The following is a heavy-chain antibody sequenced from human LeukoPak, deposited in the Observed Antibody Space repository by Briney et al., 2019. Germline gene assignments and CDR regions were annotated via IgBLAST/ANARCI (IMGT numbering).Heavy chain of an antibody. CDR1: GITLSNYG. V-gene: IGHV3-23*01. D-gene: IGHD3-22*01. CDR3: AKRGVVIRVILVGFHKEAYYFDS. CDR2: ISDRGSRT. J-gene: IGHJ4*02. Sequence: GGSLRLSCAVSGITLSNYGMSWVHQAPGKGLEWVAGISDRGSRTNYADSVKGRFTISTDHPKNTLYLQMNSLRAEDTAVYFFAKRGVVIRVILVGFHKEAYYFDSWGQGALVTVSS.